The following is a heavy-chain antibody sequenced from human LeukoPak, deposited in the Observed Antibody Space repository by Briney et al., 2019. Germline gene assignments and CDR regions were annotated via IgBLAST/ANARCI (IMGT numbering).Heavy chain of an antibody. Sequence: PSETLSLTCTVSGGSISSSSYYWSWIRQPAGKGLEWIGRIYTSGSTNYNPSLKSRVTMSVDTSKNQFSLKLSSVTAADTAVYYCARDRASQQLVRGISYWFDPWGQGTLVTVSS. CDR1: GGSISSSSYY. J-gene: IGHJ5*02. CDR3: ARDRASQQLVRGISYWFDP. V-gene: IGHV4-61*02. CDR2: IYTSGST. D-gene: IGHD6-13*01.